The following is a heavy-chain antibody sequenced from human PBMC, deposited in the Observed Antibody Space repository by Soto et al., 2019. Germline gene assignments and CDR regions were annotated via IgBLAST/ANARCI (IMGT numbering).Heavy chain of an antibody. CDR1: GFTFSSYA. J-gene: IGHJ3*02. V-gene: IGHV3-30-3*01. Sequence: QVQLVESGGGVVQPGRSLRLSCAASGFTFSSYAMHWVRQAPGKGLEWVAVISYDGSNKYYADSVKGRFTISRDNSKNTLYLQMNSLRAEDTAVYYCARDLPTYYYDSSGQEPAFDIWGQGTVVTVSS. D-gene: IGHD3-22*01. CDR2: ISYDGSNK. CDR3: ARDLPTYYYDSSGQEPAFDI.